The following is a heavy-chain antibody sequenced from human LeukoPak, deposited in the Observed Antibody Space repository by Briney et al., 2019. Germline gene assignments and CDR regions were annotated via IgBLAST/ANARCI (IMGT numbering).Heavy chain of an antibody. CDR1: GFTFSSYA. CDR2: ISGSGGST. Sequence: GGSLRLSCAASGFTFSSYAMSWVRQAPGKGLEWVSAISGSGGSTYYADSVKGRFTISRDNSKNTLYLQVNSLRAEDTAVYYCAKDGPLLRYFDWLFQYWGQGTLVTVSS. CDR3: AKDGPLLRYFDWLFQY. J-gene: IGHJ4*02. V-gene: IGHV3-23*01. D-gene: IGHD3-9*01.